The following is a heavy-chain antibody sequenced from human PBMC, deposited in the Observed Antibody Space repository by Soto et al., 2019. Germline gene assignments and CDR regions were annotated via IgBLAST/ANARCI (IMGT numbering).Heavy chain of an antibody. CDR2: IKSKTDGGTT. V-gene: IGHV3-15*07. CDR3: TTAYIVVVTADQYRRVDY. D-gene: IGHD2-21*02. Sequence: GGSLRLSCAASGFTFSNAWMNWVRQAPGKGLEWVGRIKSKTDGGTTDYAAPVKGRFTISRDDSKNTLYLQMNSLKTEDTAVYYCTTAYIVVVTADQYRRVDYWGQGTLVTVSS. J-gene: IGHJ4*02. CDR1: GFTFSNAW.